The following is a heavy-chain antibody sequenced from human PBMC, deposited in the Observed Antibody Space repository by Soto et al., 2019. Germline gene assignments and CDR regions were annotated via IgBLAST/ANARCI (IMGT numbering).Heavy chain of an antibody. CDR2: ISGSGGTT. CDR3: ARDLGSSASVSYPDF. V-gene: IGHV3-23*01. Sequence: GGSLRLSCEASASGFSFNSYAMAWVRQAPGEGLEWVSAISGSGGTTYYADSVQGRFTISRDNSKNTVYLQMNSLREEDTAVYFCARDLGSSASVSYPDFWGQGTLVTVSS. D-gene: IGHD3-10*01. J-gene: IGHJ4*02. CDR1: GFSFNSYA.